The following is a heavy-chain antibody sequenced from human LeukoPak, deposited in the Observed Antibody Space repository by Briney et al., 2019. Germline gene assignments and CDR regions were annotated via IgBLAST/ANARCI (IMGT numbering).Heavy chain of an antibody. J-gene: IGHJ3*02. CDR2: IYYSGST. CDR3: ARGGGYSYGYGAFDI. V-gene: IGHV4-59*01. CDR1: GVSISSYY. Sequence: NPSETLSLTCTVSGVSISSYYWSWIRQPPGKGLEWIGCIYYSGSTNYNPSLKSRVTISVDTSKNQFSLKLSSVTAADTAVYYCARGGGYSYGYGAFDIWGQGTMVTVSS. D-gene: IGHD5-18*01.